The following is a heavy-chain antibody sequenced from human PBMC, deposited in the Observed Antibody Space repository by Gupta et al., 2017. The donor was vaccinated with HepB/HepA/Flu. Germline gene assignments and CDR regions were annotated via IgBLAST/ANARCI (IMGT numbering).Heavy chain of an antibody. J-gene: IGHJ4*02. CDR1: GFTFSSYG. CDR2: ISGSGGTT. V-gene: IGHV3-23*01. Sequence: EVQLLESGGGLVQPGGSLRLSCAASGFTFSSYGMSWVRQAPGKGLEWVSVISGSGGTTYNADSVKGRFTISRDNSKNTVYLQMNSLRAEDTAVYYCAKKDSSGWFSHFDYWGQGTPVTVSS. CDR3: AKKDSSGWFSHFDY. D-gene: IGHD6-19*01.